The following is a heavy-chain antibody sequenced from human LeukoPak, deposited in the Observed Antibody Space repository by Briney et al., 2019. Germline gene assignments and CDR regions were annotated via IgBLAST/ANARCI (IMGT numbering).Heavy chain of an antibody. V-gene: IGHV3-7*01. CDR2: IKQDGSEK. D-gene: IGHD2-2*03. CDR3: ARVMSASVWRSYGSYYYYYYMDI. CDR1: GFTFNSYL. J-gene: IGHJ6*03. Sequence: PGGSLRLSCAVSGFTFNSYLMTWVRQAPGKGLEWVANIKQDGSEKDSVDSVKGRFTISRDNAKNSLYMQMNSLRAEDTAVYYCARVMSASVWRSYGSYYYYYYMDIWGKGTTVTVSS.